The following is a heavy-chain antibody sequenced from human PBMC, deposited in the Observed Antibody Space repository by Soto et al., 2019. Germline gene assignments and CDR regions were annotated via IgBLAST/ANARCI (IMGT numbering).Heavy chain of an antibody. J-gene: IGHJ5*02. Sequence: ASVKVSCKASGYTFTSYDINWVRQATGQGLEWMGWMNPNSGNTGYVQKFQGRVTMTRDTSISTAYMELSSLRSEDTAVYFCARGVKYGAYSRWFDPWGQGTLVTVS. CDR3: ARGVKYGAYSRWFDP. CDR2: MNPNSGNT. CDR1: GYTFTSYD. V-gene: IGHV1-8*01. D-gene: IGHD4-17*01.